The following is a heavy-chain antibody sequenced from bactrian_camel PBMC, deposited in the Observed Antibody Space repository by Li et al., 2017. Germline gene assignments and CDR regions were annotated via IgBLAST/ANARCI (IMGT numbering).Heavy chain of an antibody. CDR2: IGGDDETT. D-gene: IGHD1*01. CDR3: AAKIGWLPKREARDYSY. CDR1: GYRYDTYC. Sequence: HVQLVESGGGSVQAGGSLRLSCAAPGYRYDTYCMGWFRQAPGKEREGIAAIGGDDETTNYADSVRGRFSISKDNDKHTLYLQMNSLKPDDTAMYYRAAKIGWLPKREARDYSYWGQGTQVTVS. V-gene: IGHV3S63*01. J-gene: IGHJ4*01.